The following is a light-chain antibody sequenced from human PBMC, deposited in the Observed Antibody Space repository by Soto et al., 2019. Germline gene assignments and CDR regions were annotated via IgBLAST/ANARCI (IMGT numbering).Light chain of an antibody. CDR3: NSYTTTYTLV. V-gene: IGLV2-14*02. CDR1: SSDVGSYNL. CDR2: EVT. J-gene: IGLJ1*01. Sequence: QSALTQPASVSGSPGQSITISCTGTSSDVGSYNLVSWYQQHPGKAPKLIIYEVTNRPSGVSNRFSASKSGNTAYLTISGLQAEDEADYYCNSYTTTYTLVFGTGTKLTVL.